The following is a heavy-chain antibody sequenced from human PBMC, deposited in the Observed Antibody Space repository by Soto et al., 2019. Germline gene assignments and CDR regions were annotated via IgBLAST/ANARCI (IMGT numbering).Heavy chain of an antibody. Sequence: QVQLVESGGGVVQPGRSLRLSCAASGFTFSSYGMHWVRQAPGKGLEWVAVISYDGSNQYYADSVNGRFTISRDNSKNTLYLQMNSLRAEDTAVYYCATGQADMGYYGMDVWGQGTTVTVSS. J-gene: IGHJ6*02. CDR3: ATGQADMGYYGMDV. CDR1: GFTFSSYG. D-gene: IGHD5-18*01. V-gene: IGHV3-30*03. CDR2: ISYDGSNQ.